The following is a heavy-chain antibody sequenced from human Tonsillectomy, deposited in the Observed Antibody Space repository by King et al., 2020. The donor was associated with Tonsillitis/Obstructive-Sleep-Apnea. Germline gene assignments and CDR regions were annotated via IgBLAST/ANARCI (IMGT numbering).Heavy chain of an antibody. D-gene: IGHD2-2*02. V-gene: IGHV3-48*02. CDR3: ARYCSSTGCYSVYDY. CDR1: GFTFSGYS. J-gene: IGHJ4*02. Sequence: VQLVESGGGLVQPGGSLRLSCAASGFTFSGYSMNWVRQAPGKELEWVSYISSSSSTIYYADSVQVRFTISRYNAKNSLYLQMNSLRDEDTAVYYCARYCSSTGCYSVYDYWGQGTLVTVSS. CDR2: ISSSSSTI.